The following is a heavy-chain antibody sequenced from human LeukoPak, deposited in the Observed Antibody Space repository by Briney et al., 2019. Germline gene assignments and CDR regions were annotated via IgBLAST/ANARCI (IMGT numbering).Heavy chain of an antibody. V-gene: IGHV3-23*01. J-gene: IGHJ3*02. CDR2: ISGLGGST. CDR3: AKGTWRGYSGYEATFDI. CDR1: GLTFSNYA. Sequence: GGSLRLSCAASGLTFSNYAMSWVRQAPGKGLEWVSAISGLGGSTFYADSVTGRFTISRDNSKSTPYLQMNTLRAEDTAVYYCAKGTWRGYSGYEATFDIWGQGTMVTVSS. D-gene: IGHD5-12*01.